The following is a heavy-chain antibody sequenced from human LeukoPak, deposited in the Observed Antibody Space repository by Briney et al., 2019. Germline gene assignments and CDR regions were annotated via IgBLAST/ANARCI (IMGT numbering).Heavy chain of an antibody. CDR3: ARDYEDYYDSSGYPTIGY. D-gene: IGHD3-22*01. J-gene: IGHJ4*02. CDR1: GFTFSSYS. V-gene: IGHV3-21*01. Sequence: GGSLRLSCAASGFTFSSYSMNWVRQAPGKGLEWVSSISSSSSYIYYADSVKGRFTISRDNAKNSLYLQMNSLRAEDTAVYYCARDYEDYYDSSGYPTIGYWGQGTLVTVSS. CDR2: ISSSSSYI.